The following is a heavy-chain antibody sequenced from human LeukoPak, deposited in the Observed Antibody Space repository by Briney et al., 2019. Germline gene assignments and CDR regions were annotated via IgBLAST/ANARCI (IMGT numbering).Heavy chain of an antibody. J-gene: IGHJ4*02. V-gene: IGHV4-59*01. Sequence: SETLSLTCTVSGGSISSYYWNWIRQPPGKGLEWIGYIYYSGSTNYNPSLKSRVTISVDTSKNQFSLKLSSVTAADTAVYYCARGGWNKFDYWGQGTLVTVSS. D-gene: IGHD3-22*01. CDR1: GGSISSYY. CDR2: IYYSGST. CDR3: ARGGWNKFDY.